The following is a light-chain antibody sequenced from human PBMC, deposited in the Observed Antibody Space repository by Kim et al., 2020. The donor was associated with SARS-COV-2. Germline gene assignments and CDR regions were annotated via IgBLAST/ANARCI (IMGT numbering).Light chain of an antibody. Sequence: QSVLTQPPSVSAAPGQKVTISCSGSSSNIGNNYVSWYQQLPGTASKLLIYDNNKRRSGIPDRFSGSKSGTSATLDITGLQTGDEADYYCETWDNSLSAGVFGGGTQLTVL. J-gene: IGLJ2*01. CDR2: DNN. CDR1: SSNIGNNY. V-gene: IGLV1-51*01. CDR3: ETWDNSLSAGV.